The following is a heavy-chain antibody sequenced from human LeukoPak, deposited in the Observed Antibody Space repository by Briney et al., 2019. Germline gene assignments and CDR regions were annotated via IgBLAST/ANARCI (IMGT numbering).Heavy chain of an antibody. J-gene: IGHJ6*03. CDR2: INPSGGST. Sequence: GASVKVSCKASGYTFTSYYMHWVRQAPGQGLEWMGIINPSGGSTSYAQKFQGRVTMTRDTSTSTAYMELSSLRSEDTAVYYCARDIGGSGSLAYYYYMDVWGKGTTVTVSS. CDR3: ARDIGGSGSLAYYYYMDV. V-gene: IGHV1-46*01. D-gene: IGHD3-10*01. CDR1: GYTFTSYY.